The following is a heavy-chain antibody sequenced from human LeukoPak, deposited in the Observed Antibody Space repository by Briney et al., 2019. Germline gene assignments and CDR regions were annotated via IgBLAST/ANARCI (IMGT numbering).Heavy chain of an antibody. V-gene: IGHV3-48*03. Sequence: GGSLSLSCAASGFTFSSYEMNGVRQAPGKGLEWVSKISSSGSAIYYADSVKGRFTISRDNAKSTLNLQMNSLRVEDTAVYYCARGGSLGYWGQGTLVTVSS. CDR3: ARGGSLGY. J-gene: IGHJ4*02. D-gene: IGHD6-19*01. CDR2: ISSSGSAI. CDR1: GFTFSSYE.